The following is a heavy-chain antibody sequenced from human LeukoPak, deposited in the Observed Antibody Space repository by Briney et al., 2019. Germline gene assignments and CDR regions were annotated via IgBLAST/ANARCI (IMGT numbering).Heavy chain of an antibody. D-gene: IGHD6-19*01. CDR3: ARVMTVAAAESFDY. CDR2: ISGSGGST. V-gene: IGHV3-23*01. J-gene: IGHJ4*02. Sequence: GGTLRLSCAASGFTFSSYGMSWVRQAPGKGLEWVSAISGSGGSTYYADSVKGRFTISRDNAKNSLYLQMNSLRAEDTAVYYCARVMTVAAAESFDYWGQGTLVTVSS. CDR1: GFTFSSYG.